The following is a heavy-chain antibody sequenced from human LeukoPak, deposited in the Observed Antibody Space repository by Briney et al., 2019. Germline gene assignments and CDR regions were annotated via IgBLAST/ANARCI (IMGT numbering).Heavy chain of an antibody. CDR1: GYSISTGYY. J-gene: IGHJ4*02. V-gene: IGHV4-38-2*02. Sequence: SETLSLTCTVSGYSISTGYYWGWIRQPPGKGLEWIGTIYHSGSTYYNPSLKSRFTISIDTSKNQFSLKLSSVTAADTSVYYCARVSFNGRNDYWGQGTLVTVSS. CDR2: IYHSGST. CDR3: ARVSFNGRNDY.